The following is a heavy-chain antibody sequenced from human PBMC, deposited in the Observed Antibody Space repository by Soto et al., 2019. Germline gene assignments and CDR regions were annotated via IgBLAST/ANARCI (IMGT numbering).Heavy chain of an antibody. CDR2: IYSAGNT. J-gene: IGHJ4*02. V-gene: IGHV3-53*01. CDR3: ARNAIAVADPFDY. Sequence: HPGGSLRLSCAASGFTVSSNYMSWVRQAPGKGLEWVSLIYSAGNTYYADSVKGRFTISRDNSKNTLYLQMSSLRAEDTAVYYCARNAIAVADPFDYWGQGTLVTVSS. D-gene: IGHD6-19*01. CDR1: GFTVSSNY.